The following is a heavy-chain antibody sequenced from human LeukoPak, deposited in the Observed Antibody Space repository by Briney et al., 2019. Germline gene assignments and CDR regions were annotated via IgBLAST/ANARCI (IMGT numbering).Heavy chain of an antibody. CDR2: INPSGGST. V-gene: IGHV1-46*01. Sequence: AASVTVSCKASGYTFTIYYMHWVRQAPGQGLEWMGIINPSGGSTTYAQKFQGRVTMTRDTSTSTVYMELSSLRSEDTALYYCARGDSSAYPRGFDYWGQGTLVTVSS. J-gene: IGHJ4*02. D-gene: IGHD3-22*01. CDR3: ARGDSSAYPRGFDY. CDR1: GYTFTIYY.